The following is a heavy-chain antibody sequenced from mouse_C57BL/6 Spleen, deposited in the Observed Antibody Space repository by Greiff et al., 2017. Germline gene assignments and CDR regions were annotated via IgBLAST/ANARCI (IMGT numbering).Heavy chain of an antibody. Sequence: EVKLVESGGGLVKPGGSLKLSCAASGFTFSSYAMSWVRQTPEKRLEWVATISDGGSYTYYPDKVKGRFTISRDNAKNNLYLQMSHLKSEDTAMYYCARTYSNYGDYWGQGTTLTVSS. CDR3: ARTYSNYGDY. CDR2: ISDGGSYT. J-gene: IGHJ2*01. CDR1: GFTFSSYA. D-gene: IGHD2-5*01. V-gene: IGHV5-4*03.